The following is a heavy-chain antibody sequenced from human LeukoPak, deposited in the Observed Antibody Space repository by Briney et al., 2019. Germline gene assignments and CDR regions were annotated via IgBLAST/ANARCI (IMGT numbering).Heavy chain of an antibody. CDR1: GGSISSSNYY. Sequence: SETLSLTCTVSGGSISSSNYYWGWIRQPPGKGLEWIGSIYYSGSTYYNPSLKSRVTISVDTSKNQFSLKLSSVTAADTAVYCCTRDRYCSSTSCSSDYWGQGTLVTVSS. CDR2: IYYSGST. D-gene: IGHD2-2*01. CDR3: TRDRYCSSTSCSSDY. V-gene: IGHV4-39*07. J-gene: IGHJ4*02.